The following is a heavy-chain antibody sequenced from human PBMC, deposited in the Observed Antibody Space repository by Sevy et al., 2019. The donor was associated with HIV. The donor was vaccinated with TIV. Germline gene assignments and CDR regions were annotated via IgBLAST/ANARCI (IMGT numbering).Heavy chain of an antibody. CDR2: IWSDGSTK. V-gene: IGHV3-33*06. CDR1: GFTFSNYG. D-gene: IGHD6-25*01. Sequence: GGSLRLSCVASGFTFSNYGMHWVRQAPGKGLEWVAVIWSDGSTKWYLDSVEGRFTVSRDNSKNTLYLQMNSLRVEDTGVYYCAKNAALDQWGQGTLVTVSS. CDR3: AKNAALDQ. J-gene: IGHJ4*02.